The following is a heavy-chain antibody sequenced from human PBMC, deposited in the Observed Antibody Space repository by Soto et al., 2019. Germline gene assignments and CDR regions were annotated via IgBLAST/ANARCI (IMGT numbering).Heavy chain of an antibody. D-gene: IGHD3-10*01. CDR2: INPSGGST. J-gene: IGHJ6*02. V-gene: IGHV1-46*01. CDR1: GYTFTSYY. CDR3: ARDLDYYGSGSYSYYYYYYGMDV. Sequence: ASVKVSCKASGYTFTSYYMHWVRQAPGQGLEWMGIINPSGGSTSYAQKFQGRVTMTRDTSTSTVYMELSSLGSEDTAVYYCARDLDYYGSGSYSYYYYYYGMDVWGQGTTVTVSS.